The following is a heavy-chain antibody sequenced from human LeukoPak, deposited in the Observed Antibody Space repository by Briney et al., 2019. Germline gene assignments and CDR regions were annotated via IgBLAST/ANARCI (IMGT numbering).Heavy chain of an antibody. V-gene: IGHV4-34*01. J-gene: IGHJ4*02. D-gene: IGHD6-19*01. CDR2: INHSGST. Sequence: SETLSLTCAVYGGSFSGYYWSWIRQPPGKGLEWIGEINHSGSTNYNPSLKSRVTISVDTSKSQFSLKLSPVTAADTAVYYCASSRATIRSSGLYNYWGQGTLVTVSS. CDR3: ASSRATIRSSGLYNY. CDR1: GGSFSGYY.